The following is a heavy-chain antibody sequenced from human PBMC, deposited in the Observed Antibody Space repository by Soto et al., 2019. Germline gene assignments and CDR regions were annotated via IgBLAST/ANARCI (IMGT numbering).Heavy chain of an antibody. V-gene: IGHV3-23*01. Sequence: EVQLLESGGGLVQPGGSLRLSCAASGFTFSSYAMWWVRQAPGKGLECVSAISGGGETTYYADSVKGRFTISRDNSKNTLYLQRNSLRAEDTAVYYCAFNSVSGSYYFDYWGQGTLVTVSS. D-gene: IGHD3-10*01. CDR2: ISGGGETT. CDR3: AFNSVSGSYYFDY. J-gene: IGHJ4*02. CDR1: GFTFSSYA.